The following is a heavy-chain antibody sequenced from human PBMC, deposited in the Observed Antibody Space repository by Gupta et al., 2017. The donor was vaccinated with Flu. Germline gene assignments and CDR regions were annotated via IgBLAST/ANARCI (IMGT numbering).Heavy chain of an antibody. J-gene: IGHJ1*01. CDR3: VKDAGYGEYAF. CDR1: GFTFSAFG. V-gene: IGHV3-23*01. Sequence: DVQLLESGGDLAQPGGSLRLSCAASGFTFSAFGMRWVRQAPGKGLEWVSTISGGTTYYADSVKGRFTISRDTSKNTLFLQLNSLRAEDTAIYYCVKDAGYGEYAFWGQGTLVTVSS. D-gene: IGHD2-21*01. CDR2: ISGGTT.